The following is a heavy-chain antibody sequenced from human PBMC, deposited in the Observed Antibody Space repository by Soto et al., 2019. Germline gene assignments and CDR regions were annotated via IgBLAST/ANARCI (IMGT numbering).Heavy chain of an antibody. D-gene: IGHD6-25*01. CDR3: ARQVSSAWPPYYYDMDV. CDR1: GCSISSSSYY. CDR2: IFYSGST. J-gene: IGHJ6*02. V-gene: IGHV4-39*01. Sequence: PSETLSLTCTVSGCSISSSSYYWGWIRQPPGKGLEWIGSIFYSGSTNYNPSLKSRVTISVDTSKNQVSLKLSSVTAADTAMYFCARQVSSAWPPYYYDMDVWGQGTTVTVSS.